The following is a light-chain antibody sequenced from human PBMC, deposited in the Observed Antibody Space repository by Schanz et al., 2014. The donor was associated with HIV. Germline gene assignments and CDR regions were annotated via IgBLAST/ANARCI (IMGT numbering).Light chain of an antibody. CDR1: QRLSSSY. V-gene: IGKV3-20*01. J-gene: IGKJ4*01. CDR2: ATS. CDR3: QYFGNSGGT. Sequence: EIVLTQSPGSLSLSPGGRATLSCGASQRLSSSYLAWYQQKRDQPPRLVIYATSTRAAGIPDRFSGTGSRTDFTLTISRLEHEDFAVYYCQYFGNSGGTFGGGTKVEIK.